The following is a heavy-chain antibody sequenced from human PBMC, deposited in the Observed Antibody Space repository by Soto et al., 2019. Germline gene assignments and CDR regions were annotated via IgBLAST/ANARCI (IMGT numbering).Heavy chain of an antibody. D-gene: IGHD6-19*01. CDR3: AKDPGYSSGWYVGY. CDR2: ISHSGRGSA. J-gene: IGHJ4*02. V-gene: IGHV3-23*01. Sequence: GGSLRLSCAASGFTFNSYVMTWVRQAPGEGLEWVSSISHSGRGSAYYADSVKGRFTISRDNSKNTLYLQMNSLRAEDTAVYYCAKDPGYSSGWYVGYWGQGTLVTVSS. CDR1: GFTFNSYV.